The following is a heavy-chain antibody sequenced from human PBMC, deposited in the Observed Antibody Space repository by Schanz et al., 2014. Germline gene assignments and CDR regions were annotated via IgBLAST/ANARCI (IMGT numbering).Heavy chain of an antibody. J-gene: IGHJ4*02. CDR3: AREKRRTEVVLDH. CDR1: GFRVITNY. CDR2: MFPGGNT. Sequence: EQLVESGGGLVQPGGSLRLSCAASGFRVITNYMTWVRQAPGKGLEWVSIMFPGGNTYYADSVKGRFTISRDNSKNTLFLQMNSLRAEDTAVYYCAREKRRTEVVLDHWGQGTLVTVS. V-gene: IGHV3-66*01.